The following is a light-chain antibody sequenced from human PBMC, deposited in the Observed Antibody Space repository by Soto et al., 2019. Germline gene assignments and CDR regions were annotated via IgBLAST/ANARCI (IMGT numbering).Light chain of an antibody. CDR1: SSNIGSNY. CDR2: RNN. Sequence: QSVLTQPPSASGTPGQRVTISCSGSSSNIGSNYVYWYQQLPGTAPKLLIYRNNQRPSGVPDRFSGSKSGTSASLAISGPRSEDEADYYCAAWDDSLSGNVVFGGGTKVTVL. CDR3: AAWDDSLSGNVV. V-gene: IGLV1-47*01. J-gene: IGLJ2*01.